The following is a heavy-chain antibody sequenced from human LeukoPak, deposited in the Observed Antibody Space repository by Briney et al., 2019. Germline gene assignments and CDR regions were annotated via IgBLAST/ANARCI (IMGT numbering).Heavy chain of an antibody. CDR1: GYTFTGYY. CDR2: INPNSGGT. CDR3: ASSDTAMVYYYYYYMDV. Sequence: ASVKVSCKASGYTFTGYYMHWVRQAPGQGLEWMGWINPNSGGTNYAQKFQGRVTMTRDTSISTAYMELSRLRSDDTAVYYCASSDTAMVYYYYYYMDVWGKGTTVTVSS. V-gene: IGHV1-2*02. D-gene: IGHD5-18*01. J-gene: IGHJ6*03.